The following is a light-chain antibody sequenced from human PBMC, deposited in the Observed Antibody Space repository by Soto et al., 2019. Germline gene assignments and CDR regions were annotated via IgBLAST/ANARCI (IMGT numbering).Light chain of an antibody. Sequence: EIVLTQSPATLSLSPGERATLSCRASQSVSRYLAWYQQKPGQAPRLLIYYASNRATGIPARFSGSGSGTDFTLTISSLEPEDFAVYYCQQRSNWPLITFGQGTRLDIK. CDR3: QQRSNWPLIT. CDR2: YAS. J-gene: IGKJ5*01. CDR1: QSVSRY. V-gene: IGKV3-11*01.